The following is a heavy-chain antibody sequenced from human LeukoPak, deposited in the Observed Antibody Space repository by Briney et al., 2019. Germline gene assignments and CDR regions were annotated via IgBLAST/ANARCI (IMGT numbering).Heavy chain of an antibody. CDR3: GNTLSVGYRGYFDS. J-gene: IGHJ4*02. Sequence: GGSLKLSCAASRFTFTTYAMSWVRRAPGKGLEWLSTISNSGDNTYYADSVKGRFTISRDNSKNTLFLQMNSLRGDDTAVYYCGNTLSVGYRGYFDSRGQGALVTVSS. CDR1: RFTFTTYA. V-gene: IGHV3-23*01. D-gene: IGHD5-18*01. CDR2: ISNSGDNT.